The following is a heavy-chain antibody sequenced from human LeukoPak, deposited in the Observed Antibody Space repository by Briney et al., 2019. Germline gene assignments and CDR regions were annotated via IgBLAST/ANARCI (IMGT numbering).Heavy chain of an antibody. D-gene: IGHD3-3*01. CDR1: GGSFSDYN. Sequence: SETLSLTCAVYGGSFSDYNWNWIRQPPGKGLEWIGEINPGGSTNYNPSLKSRVTISVDTTKSQFSLMLSSVTAADTAVYYCVSTGYDFWSGYYNWFDPWGQGTLVTVSS. CDR2: INPGGST. V-gene: IGHV4-34*01. J-gene: IGHJ5*02. CDR3: VSTGYDFWSGYYNWFDP.